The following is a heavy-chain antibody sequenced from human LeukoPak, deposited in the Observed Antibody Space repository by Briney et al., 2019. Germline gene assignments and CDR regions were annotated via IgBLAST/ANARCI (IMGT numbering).Heavy chain of an antibody. CDR2: ITSSGSTI. J-gene: IGHJ4*02. V-gene: IGHV3-48*03. Sequence: PGGSLRLSCAASGFTFSSNAMHWVRQAPGKGLEWVSYITSSGSTIYYADSVKGRFTISRDNAKNSLYLQMNSLRVEDTAVYHCVRGEDYDDSRGYYLGSWGQGTLVTVSS. CDR1: GFTFSSNA. CDR3: VRGEDYDDSRGYYLGS. D-gene: IGHD3-22*01.